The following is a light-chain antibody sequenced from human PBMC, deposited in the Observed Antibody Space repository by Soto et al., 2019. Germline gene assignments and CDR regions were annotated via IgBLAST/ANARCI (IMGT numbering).Light chain of an antibody. Sequence: DIQMTQSPSTLSASVGDRVTITCRASQSISSWLAWYQQKPGKAPKLLIYDASSLESGVPSRFSGSGSGTEFTLTISSLQPDDFATYYCQQYNTYSPRNPFGQGTKVDIK. V-gene: IGKV1-5*01. J-gene: IGKJ1*01. CDR3: QQYNTYSPRNP. CDR2: DAS. CDR1: QSISSW.